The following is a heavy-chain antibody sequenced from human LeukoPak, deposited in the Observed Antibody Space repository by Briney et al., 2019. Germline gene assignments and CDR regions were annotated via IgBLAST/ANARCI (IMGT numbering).Heavy chain of an antibody. CDR2: INPNNGGA. J-gene: IGHJ3*02. D-gene: IGHD3-16*01. CDR1: GYTFTDYY. Sequence: ASVKVSCKASGYTFTDYYIHWVRQAPRQGLECMGWINPNNGGANYAQKFQGRVTMTRDTSISTAYMEVGSPRSDDTAVYYCARHTSTGAFHIWGQGTMVTVSS. V-gene: IGHV1-2*02. CDR3: ARHTSTGAFHI.